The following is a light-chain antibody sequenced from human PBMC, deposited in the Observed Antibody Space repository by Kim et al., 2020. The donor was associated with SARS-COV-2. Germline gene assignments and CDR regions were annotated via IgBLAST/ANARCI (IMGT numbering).Light chain of an antibody. CDR1: RSDVGSYNL. Sequence: SITISCHGTRSDVGSYNLVSWYQQHPGKAPKLLIYEVSKRPSGVSNRFSGSKSGNTASLTISGLQAEDEADYYCCSYAGSSTSVVFGGGTQLTVL. J-gene: IGLJ2*01. V-gene: IGLV2-23*02. CDR2: EVS. CDR3: CSYAGSSTSVV.